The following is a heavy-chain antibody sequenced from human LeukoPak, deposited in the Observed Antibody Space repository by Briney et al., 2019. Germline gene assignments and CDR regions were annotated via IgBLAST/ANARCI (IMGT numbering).Heavy chain of an antibody. CDR1: GFVFSSYW. CDR2: INEGGSGE. CDR3: ARAVTSTEGY. J-gene: IGHJ4*02. D-gene: IGHD4-17*01. V-gene: IGHV3-7*03. Sequence: GGSLRLSCAASGFVFSSYWMTWVRQAPGKGLEWVASINEGGSGEYYVDSVKGRFTISRDNAQKSLYLEMHSLRAEDTAVYYCARAVTSTEGYWGQGTLVTVSS.